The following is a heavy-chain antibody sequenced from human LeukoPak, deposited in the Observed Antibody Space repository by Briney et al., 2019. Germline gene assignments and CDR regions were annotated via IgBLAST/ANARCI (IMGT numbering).Heavy chain of an antibody. V-gene: IGHV3-7*01. D-gene: IGHD3-10*01. J-gene: IGHJ3*02. Sequence: GGSLRLSCAASGFTFSSYWMSWVRQAPGKGLEWVANIKQDGSEKYYVDSVKGRFTISRDNAKNSLYLQMNSLRAEDTAVYYCARDFRRITMVRGADDAFDIWGQGTTVTVSS. CDR2: IKQDGSEK. CDR1: GFTFSSYW. CDR3: ARDFRRITMVRGADDAFDI.